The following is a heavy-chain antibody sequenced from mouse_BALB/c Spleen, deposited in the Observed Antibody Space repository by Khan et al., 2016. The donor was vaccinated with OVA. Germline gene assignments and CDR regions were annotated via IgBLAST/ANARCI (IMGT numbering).Heavy chain of an antibody. Sequence: EVELVESGGGLVKPGGSLKLSCAASGFTFSDYYMYWVRQTPEKRLEWVATISDGGSYTYYPDSVKGQFTISRDDAKNRLYLQMSSLKSEDTAMYYCARGYFGDPFAYWGQGTLFTVSA. V-gene: IGHV5-4*02. CDR1: GFTFSDYY. D-gene: IGHD2-13*01. J-gene: IGHJ3*01. CDR2: ISDGGSYT. CDR3: ARGYFGDPFAY.